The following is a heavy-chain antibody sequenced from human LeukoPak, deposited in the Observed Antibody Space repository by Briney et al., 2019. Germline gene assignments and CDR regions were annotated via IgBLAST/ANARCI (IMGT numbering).Heavy chain of an antibody. CDR2: INHSGST. CDR3: ARGSMMRRWLQSYFDY. V-gene: IGHV4-34*01. Sequence: SETLSLTCAVYGGSFSGYYWSWIRQPPGKGLEWIGEINHSGSTNYNPSLKSRVTISVDTSKNQFSLKLSSVTAADTAVYYCARGSMMRRWLQSYFDYWGQGTLVTVSS. CDR1: GGSFSGYY. J-gene: IGHJ4*02. D-gene: IGHD5-24*01.